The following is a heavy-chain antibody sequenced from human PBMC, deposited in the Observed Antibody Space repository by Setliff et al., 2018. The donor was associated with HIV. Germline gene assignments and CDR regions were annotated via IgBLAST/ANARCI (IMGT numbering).Heavy chain of an antibody. CDR2: IYSGGSS. CDR1: SGSINGDY. V-gene: IGHV4-59*01. CDR3: ARLGRAIDDGGSSLRLDF. Sequence: PSETLSLTCTVSSGSINGDYWSWIRQSPGKGLEWIGYIYSGGSSNYNPSLKSRVTISLDTSKNHFSLQLTSLTAADTATYFCARLGRAIDDGGSSLRLDFWGQGMLVTVSS. J-gene: IGHJ4*02. D-gene: IGHD2-21*01.